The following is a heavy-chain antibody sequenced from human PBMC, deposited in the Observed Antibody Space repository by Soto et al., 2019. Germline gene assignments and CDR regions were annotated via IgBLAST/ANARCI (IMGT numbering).Heavy chain of an antibody. CDR2: IYYSGET. J-gene: IGHJ1*01. D-gene: IGHD3-16*02. V-gene: IGHV4-39*01. Sequence: SETLSLTCTVSGVSISGTSYYWGWIRQTPAKGLEWIGTIYYSGETFYNPSLKSRVTKSIDTSKNHFSLNLTSVTAADTAIYYCARHGSFWGQGALVTVSS. CDR1: GVSISGTSYY. CDR3: ARHGSF.